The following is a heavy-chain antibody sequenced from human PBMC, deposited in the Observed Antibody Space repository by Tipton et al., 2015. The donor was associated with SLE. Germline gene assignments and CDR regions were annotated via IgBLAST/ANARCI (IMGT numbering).Heavy chain of an antibody. Sequence: TLSLTCTVSGGSISSSRYYWGWIRQPPGGGLEWIGSVYYSGTTNYSPSLKSRVSISVDTSKNQFSLKVSSVTAADTAVYYCASKGGSGSYYPNWGQGTLVTVSS. CDR2: VYYSGTT. V-gene: IGHV4-39*07. CDR3: ASKGGSGSYYPN. D-gene: IGHD3-10*01. J-gene: IGHJ4*02. CDR1: GGSISSSRYY.